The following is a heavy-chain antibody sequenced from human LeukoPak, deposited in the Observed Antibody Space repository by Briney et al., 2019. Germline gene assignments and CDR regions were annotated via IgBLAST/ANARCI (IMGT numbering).Heavy chain of an antibody. CDR1: GYTFISYY. V-gene: IGHV1-46*01. CDR3: ARQYRDYDILTGYLPHFDY. D-gene: IGHD3-9*01. J-gene: IGHJ4*02. Sequence: ASVKVSCKASGYTFISYYMHWVRQAPGQGLEWMGIINPSDASTNYAQKFQGRVTITADKSTSTAYMELSSLRSEDTAVYYCARQYRDYDILTGYLPHFDYWGQGTLVTVSS. CDR2: INPSDAST.